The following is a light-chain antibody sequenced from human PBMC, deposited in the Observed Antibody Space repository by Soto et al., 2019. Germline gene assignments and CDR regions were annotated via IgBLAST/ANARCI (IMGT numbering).Light chain of an antibody. J-gene: IGKJ2*03. CDR1: RSFSSSY. CDR3: HHYGPSPPHS. V-gene: IGKV3-20*01. Sequence: LSQSAGTLSLSQSESTTLSCRASRSFSSSYLAWYQQKPGQAPRLLIYAASSRATGIPDRFRGSGSATDFTLTISRLEPEDSAVYFCHHYGPSPPHSLGQGTNVDNK. CDR2: AAS.